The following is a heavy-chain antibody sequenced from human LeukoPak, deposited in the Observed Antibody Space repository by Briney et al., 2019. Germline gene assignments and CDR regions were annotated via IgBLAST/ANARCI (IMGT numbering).Heavy chain of an antibody. V-gene: IGHV1-2*02. J-gene: IGHJ6*03. CDR2: INPNSGGT. CDR1: GYTFTGYY. CDR3: ARDGRELLTDYYYYYMGV. Sequence: ASVKVSCKASGYTFTGYYMHWVRQAPGQGLEWMGWINPNSGGTNYAQKFQGRVTMTRDTSISTAYMELSRLRSDDTAVYYCARDGRELLTDYYYYYMGVWGKGTTVTISS. D-gene: IGHD1-26*01.